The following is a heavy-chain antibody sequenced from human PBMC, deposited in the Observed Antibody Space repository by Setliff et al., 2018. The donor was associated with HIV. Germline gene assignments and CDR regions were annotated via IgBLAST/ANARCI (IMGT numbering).Heavy chain of an antibody. D-gene: IGHD3-10*01. J-gene: IGHJ6*01. V-gene: IGHV4-38-2*02. CDR1: GYFISSGYY. CDR3: ARDHSYYYGSGSHYWYYY. Sequence: PSETLSLTCAVSGYFISSGYYWGWIRQPPGKGLEWIGSLSHVGGTYYNPSLKRRVTMSIDTSKNQFSLKLSSVTAADTAVYYCARDHSYYYGSGSHYWYYY. CDR2: LSHVGGT.